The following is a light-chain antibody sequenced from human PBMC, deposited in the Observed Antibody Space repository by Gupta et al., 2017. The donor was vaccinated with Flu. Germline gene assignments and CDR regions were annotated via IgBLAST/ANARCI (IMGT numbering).Light chain of an antibody. CDR1: SLRNSY. V-gene: IGLV3-19*01. CDR3: YYPASTNNNQVV. CDR2: ANN. Sequence: SSALTQDPAVSVALGQTVRITCQGDSLRNSYASWYQQKPGQAPVLVIYANNIRPSGIPDRFSFSTSCATNSFTLTAAQAEEDADDDYYYPASTNNNQVVFGGGTKLTVL. J-gene: IGLJ2*01.